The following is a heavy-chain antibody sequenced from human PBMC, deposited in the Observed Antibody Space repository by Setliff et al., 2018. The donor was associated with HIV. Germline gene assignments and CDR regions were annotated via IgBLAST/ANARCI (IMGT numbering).Heavy chain of an antibody. CDR2: VFGGGAT. D-gene: IGHD3-16*01. V-gene: IGHV3-53*01. J-gene: IGHJ5*02. CDR3: AKGVKWLDP. Sequence: GGSLRFSCAASEFTVSTNYMTWVRQAPGRGLEWVSVVFGGGATYYADSVKGRFIVSRDNSRNTLYLQMSSLRPEDTAVYYCAKGVKWLDPWGQGTLVTVSS. CDR1: EFTVSTNY.